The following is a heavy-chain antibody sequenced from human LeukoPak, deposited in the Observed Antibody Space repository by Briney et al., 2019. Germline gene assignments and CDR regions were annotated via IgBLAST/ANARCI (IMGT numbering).Heavy chain of an antibody. Sequence: STIYYADSVKGRFTISRDNAKNSLYLQMNSLRAEDTAVYYCARAGIAVAGKGRYNWFDPWGQGTLVTVSS. D-gene: IGHD6-19*01. CDR2: STI. J-gene: IGHJ5*02. CDR3: ARAGIAVAGKGRYNWFDP. V-gene: IGHV3-11*01.